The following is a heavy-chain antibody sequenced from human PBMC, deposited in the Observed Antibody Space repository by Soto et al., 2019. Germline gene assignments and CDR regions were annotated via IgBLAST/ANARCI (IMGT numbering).Heavy chain of an antibody. CDR2: ISYSGST. J-gene: IGHJ4*02. CDR3: MNYNSGWKY. V-gene: IGHV4-39*01. CDR1: GVSISSHGYF. Sequence: QLQLQESGPGLVQPSETLSLTCTVSGVSISSHGYFWGWIRQPPGKGLEWIGMISYSGSTYYSPSLKSRVTISADTSKNQLSLRLSSVTAADTAVVHCMNYNSGWKYWGQGTVVTVSS. D-gene: IGHD5-12*01.